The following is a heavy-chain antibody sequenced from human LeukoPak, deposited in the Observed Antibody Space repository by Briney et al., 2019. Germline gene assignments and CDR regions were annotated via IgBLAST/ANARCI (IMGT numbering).Heavy chain of an antibody. J-gene: IGHJ4*02. CDR1: GFTFGDYA. Sequence: GGSLRLSCTASGFTFGDYAMSWVRQAPGKGLEWVGFIRCKAYRGTTKYAASVKGSFTISRDDSKSIAYLQTNSLKTEDTAVYYCTSVYDTSAYYHSGVDYWGQGTLVT. CDR3: TSVYDTSAYYHSGVDY. D-gene: IGHD3-22*01. V-gene: IGHV3-49*04. CDR2: IRCKAYRGTT.